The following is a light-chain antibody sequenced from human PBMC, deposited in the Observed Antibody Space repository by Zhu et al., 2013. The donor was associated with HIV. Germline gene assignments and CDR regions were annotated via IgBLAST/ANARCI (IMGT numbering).Light chain of an antibody. Sequence: EIVLTQSPGTLSVSAGEIATLSCRASQNVPNNYLAWYQQKPGQTPRLLIHGASSRDTGIPDRFSGSGSGTAFTLTISRLEPEDFAVYYCQQYGSSPYTFGRGTKLDI. V-gene: IGKV3-20*01. CDR1: QNVPNNY. CDR3: QQYGSSPYT. CDR2: GAS. J-gene: IGKJ2*01.